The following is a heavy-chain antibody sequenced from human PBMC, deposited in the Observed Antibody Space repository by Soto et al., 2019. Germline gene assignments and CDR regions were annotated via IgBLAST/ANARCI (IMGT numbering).Heavy chain of an antibody. D-gene: IGHD4-4*01. J-gene: IGHJ4*02. Sequence: GGSLRLSCAASGFTFSSYAMSWVRQAPGKGLEWVSAISGSGNYTHYADFLRGRFTISRDNAKTSLYLQMNSLRAEDTAVYYCAREGINNYNEYYFDSWGQGTVVTVSS. CDR2: ISGSGNYT. CDR3: AREGINNYNEYYFDS. CDR1: GFTFSSYA. V-gene: IGHV3-21*01.